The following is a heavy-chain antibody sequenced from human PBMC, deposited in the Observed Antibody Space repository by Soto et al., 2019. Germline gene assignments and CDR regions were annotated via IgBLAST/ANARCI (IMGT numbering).Heavy chain of an antibody. J-gene: IGHJ4*02. D-gene: IGHD6-13*01. CDR1: GYTFTGYY. V-gene: IGHV1-2*02. CDR3: ARVAAGSGEEFDY. CDR2: INPNSGGT. Sequence: ASVKVSCKASGYTFTGYYMHWVRQAPGQGLEWMGWINPNSGGTNYAQKFQGRVTMTRDKSISTAYMELSRLRSDDTAVYYCARVAAGSGEEFDYWGQGTLVTVSS.